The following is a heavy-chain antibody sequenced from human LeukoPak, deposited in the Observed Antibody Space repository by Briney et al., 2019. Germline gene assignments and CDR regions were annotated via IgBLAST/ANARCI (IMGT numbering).Heavy chain of an antibody. CDR3: ARRASWEAPIPRTFDI. D-gene: IGHD1-26*01. CDR2: VSYSGTT. V-gene: IGHV4-39*01. CDR1: GGSISSRFYY. J-gene: IGHJ3*02. Sequence: PSETLSLTCTVSGGSISSRFYYWGWIRQPPGKGLEWIGSVSYSGTTYYSPSLKSRVTVSADTSKNQFSLRLTSVTAADSAVYYCARRASWEAPIPRTFDIWGQGTVVTVSS.